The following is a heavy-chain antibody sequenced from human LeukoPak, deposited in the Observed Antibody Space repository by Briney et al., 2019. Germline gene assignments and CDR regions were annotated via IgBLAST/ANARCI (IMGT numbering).Heavy chain of an antibody. V-gene: IGHV3-53*01. CDR1: GFTVSNNY. CDR3: ARVRGSGYPYYYYYYMDV. CDR2: IYSIGST. Sequence: GGSLRLSCAASGFTVSNNYMSWVRQAPGKGLEWVSVIYSIGSTYYADSVKGRFTISRDNSKNTLYLQMNSLRAEDTAVYYCARVRGSGYPYYYYYYMDVWGKGTTVTVSS. J-gene: IGHJ6*03. D-gene: IGHD3-3*01.